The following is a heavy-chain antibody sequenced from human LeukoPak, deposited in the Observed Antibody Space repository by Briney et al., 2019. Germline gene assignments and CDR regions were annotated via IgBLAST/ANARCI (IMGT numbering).Heavy chain of an antibody. CDR1: GYTVTSYY. V-gene: IGHV1-46*01. CDR3: ARRREGYWFDP. CDR2: INPSGGST. Sequence: ASVKVSCKASGYTVTSYYMHWVRQAPGQGLEWMGIINPSGGSTSYAQKFQGRVTMTRDTSTSTVYMELSSLRSEDTAVYYCARRREGYWFDPWGHGTLVTVSS. J-gene: IGHJ5*02. D-gene: IGHD1-26*01.